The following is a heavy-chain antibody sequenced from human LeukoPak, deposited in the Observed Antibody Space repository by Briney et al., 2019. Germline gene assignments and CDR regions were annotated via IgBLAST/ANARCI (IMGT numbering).Heavy chain of an antibody. CDR1: GFIFRHYA. V-gene: IGHV3-23*01. J-gene: IGHJ4*02. Sequence: GGSVRLSCAACGFIFRHYAMSWVRQARGRGLVGVSIISGGGDRAYYADSVKGLVTISRDNSKNTLYLQMSSLRADDTAIYYCAKGGWAGRSIDSWGQGTLVTVSS. D-gene: IGHD6-19*01. CDR3: AKGGWAGRSIDS. CDR2: ISGGGDRA.